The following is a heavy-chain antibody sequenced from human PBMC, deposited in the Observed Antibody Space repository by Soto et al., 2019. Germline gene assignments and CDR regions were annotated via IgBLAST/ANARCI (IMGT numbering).Heavy chain of an antibody. V-gene: IGHV4-31*03. D-gene: IGHD3-10*01. CDR2: IYYSGST. J-gene: IGHJ5*02. CDR3: ARAGSNVVRGVYNWFDP. CDR1: GDSIRGGGYY. Sequence: PSETLSLTCTVSGDSIRGGGYYWNWIRQHPGKGLEWIGYIYYSGSTYYNPSLKSRVTISVETSKNRFSLTLPSVTAADTAVYYCARAGSNVVRGVYNWFDPWGQGTLVTVSS.